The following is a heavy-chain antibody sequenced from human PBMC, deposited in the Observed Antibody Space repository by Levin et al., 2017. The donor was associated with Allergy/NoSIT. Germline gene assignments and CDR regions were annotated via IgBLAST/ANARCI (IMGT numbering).Heavy chain of an antibody. V-gene: IGHV4-61*01. Sequence: SETLSLTCTVSGGSVTTDTSYWSWIRRPPGKGLEWIGYVYDRGRNNENQKLKSRVTISVDTFKNQFSLELKSMTGADTAFYYCARVGPQLPGSYCFEDWGQGTLVTVSS. CDR1: GGSVTTDTSY. CDR3: ARVGPQLPGSYCFED. CDR2: VYDRGRN. J-gene: IGHJ4*02. D-gene: IGHD2-15*01.